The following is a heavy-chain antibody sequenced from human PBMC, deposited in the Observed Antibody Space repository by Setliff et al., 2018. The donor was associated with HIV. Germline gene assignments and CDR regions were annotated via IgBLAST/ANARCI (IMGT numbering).Heavy chain of an antibody. CDR3: AREEWLDPPGYYYMDV. CDR1: DSGTYY. J-gene: IGHJ6*03. CDR2: VSSRGDT. Sequence: SETLSLTCTVSDSGTYYWSWIRQPAGKGLEWIGRVSSRGDTNYNPSLKSRVTMSIDTSKNQFSLKLNSVTAADMAVYYCAREEWLDPPGYYYMDVWAKGTTVTVSS. V-gene: IGHV4-4*07. D-gene: IGHD6-19*01.